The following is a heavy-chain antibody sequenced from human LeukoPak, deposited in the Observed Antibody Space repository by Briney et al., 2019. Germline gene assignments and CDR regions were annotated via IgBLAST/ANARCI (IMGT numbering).Heavy chain of an antibody. Sequence: ASVRVSCKASGYTFTGYYMHWVRQAPGQGLEWMGRINPNSGGTNYAQEFQGRVTMTRDTSISTAYMELSRLRSDDTAVYYCARDPLHCSGGSCYSSWFDPWGQGTLVTVSS. V-gene: IGHV1-2*06. CDR3: ARDPLHCSGGSCYSSWFDP. J-gene: IGHJ5*02. CDR1: GYTFTGYY. D-gene: IGHD2-15*01. CDR2: INPNSGGT.